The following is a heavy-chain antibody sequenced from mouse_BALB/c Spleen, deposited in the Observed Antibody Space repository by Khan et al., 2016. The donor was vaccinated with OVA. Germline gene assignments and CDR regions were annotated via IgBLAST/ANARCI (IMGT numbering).Heavy chain of an antibody. J-gene: IGHJ3*01. Sequence: QVQLKESGPGILQPSQTLSLTCSFSGFSLTTSGMGVTWIRQPSGKGLEWLAHIYWDDDNRYNPSLKSRLTISKSTSRNQVFLKLTSVDTADTATSYCVRNLYDYDPWFAYWGQGTLVTVSA. V-gene: IGHV8-12*01. D-gene: IGHD2-4*01. CDR1: GFSLTTSGMG. CDR2: IYWDDDN. CDR3: VRNLYDYDPWFAY.